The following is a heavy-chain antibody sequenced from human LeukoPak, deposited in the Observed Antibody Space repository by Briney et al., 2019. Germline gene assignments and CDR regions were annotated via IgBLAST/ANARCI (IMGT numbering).Heavy chain of an antibody. V-gene: IGHV3-74*01. J-gene: IGHJ4*02. Sequence: GGSLRLSCAASGFTFSTYAMSWVRQAPGKGLEWVSRINENGTSTNYADSVRGRFTISRDNAKNTLYLQMDTLRAEDTAVYYCARGGWPLDYWGQGTLVTVPS. D-gene: IGHD2-15*01. CDR1: GFTFSTYA. CDR2: INENGTST. CDR3: ARGGWPLDY.